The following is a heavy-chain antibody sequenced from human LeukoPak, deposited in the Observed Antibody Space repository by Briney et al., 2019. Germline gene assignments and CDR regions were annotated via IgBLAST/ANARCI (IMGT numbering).Heavy chain of an antibody. CDR2: IYTSGST. D-gene: IGHD2-15*01. V-gene: IGHV4-4*07. CDR3: ARSLPDEDYYYYMDV. Sequence: SETLSLTCTVSGGSISSYYWSWIRQPAGKGLEWIGRIYTSGSTNYNPSLKSRVTMSVDTSKNQFSLKLSSVTAADTAVYYCARSLPDEDYYYYMDVWGKGTTVTVSS. J-gene: IGHJ6*03. CDR1: GGSISSYY.